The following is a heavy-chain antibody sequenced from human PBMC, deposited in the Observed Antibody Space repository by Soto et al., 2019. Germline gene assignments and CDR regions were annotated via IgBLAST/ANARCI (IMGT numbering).Heavy chain of an antibody. CDR1: GFTFSSYA. V-gene: IGHV3-30-3*01. CDR3: ARDPRYYVATIMGELPDY. CDR2: ISYDGSNK. J-gene: IGHJ4*02. Sequence: GGSLRLSCAASGFTFSSYAMHWVRQAPGKGLEWVAVISYDGSNKYYADSVKGRFTISRDNSKNTLYLQMNSLRAEDTAVYYCARDPRYYVATIMGELPDYWGLGTLVTVSS. D-gene: IGHD5-12*01.